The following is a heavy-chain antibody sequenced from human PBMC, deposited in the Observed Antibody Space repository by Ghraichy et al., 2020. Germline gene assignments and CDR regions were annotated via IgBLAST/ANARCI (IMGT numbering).Heavy chain of an antibody. CDR2: VSQDGTAR. V-gene: IGHV3-30-3*01. Sequence: GGSLRLSCAASGIIFKNYVFHWVRQAPGKGLEWVASVSQDGTARYFADSVTGRFTISRDNYRSTVHLQMNSLRHEDAAVYFCARVVGTYYNYYFDYWGQGTLVTVSS. D-gene: IGHD1-26*01. CDR3: ARVVGTYYNYYFDY. J-gene: IGHJ4*02. CDR1: GIIFKNYV.